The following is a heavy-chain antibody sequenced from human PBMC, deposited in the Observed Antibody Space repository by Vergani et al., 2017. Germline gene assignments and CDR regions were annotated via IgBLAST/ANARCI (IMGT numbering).Heavy chain of an antibody. V-gene: IGHV3-11*05. CDR2: ISSSSSYT. D-gene: IGHD2-15*01. CDR3: ARDIVVVVAATHYYYGMDV. J-gene: IGHJ6*02. Sequence: QVQLVESGGGLVKPGGSLRLSCAASGFTFSDYYMSWIRQAPGKGLEWVSYISSSSSYTNYADSVKSRFTIARDNANNSLYLQMNSLRAEDTAVYYCARDIVVVVAATHYYYGMDVWGQGTTVTVSS. CDR1: GFTFSDYY.